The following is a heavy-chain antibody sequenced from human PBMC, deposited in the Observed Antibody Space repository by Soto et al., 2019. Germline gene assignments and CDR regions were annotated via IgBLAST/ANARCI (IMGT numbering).Heavy chain of an antibody. CDR2: ISWNRETI. CDR1: GFTVDDYA. CDR3: ATDMKWGGMTTIHYFDS. Sequence: EVQLVESGGGLVQPGRSLRLSCAASGFTVDDYAMHWVRHAPGTGLEWVSGISWNRETIDYADSVKGRFTISRDNAKSSLFLQMNSLRPDDTALYYCATDMKWGGMTTIHYFDSWGQGTLVTVSA. V-gene: IGHV3-9*01. D-gene: IGHD4-17*01. J-gene: IGHJ4*02.